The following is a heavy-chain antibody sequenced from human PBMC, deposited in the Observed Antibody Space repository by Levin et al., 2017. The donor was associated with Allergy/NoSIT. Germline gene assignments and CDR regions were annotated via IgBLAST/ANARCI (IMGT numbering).Heavy chain of an antibody. CDR2: IWYDGSNK. D-gene: IGHD2-2*03. CDR1: GFTFSSYG. V-gene: IGHV3-33*01. J-gene: IGHJ3*02. CDR3: ARDGYCSSTSCYDDRGAFDI. Sequence: GGSLRLSCAASGFTFSSYGMHWVRQAPGKGLEWVAVIWYDGSNKYYADSVKGRFTISRDNSKNTLYLQMNSLRAEDTAVYYCARDGYCSSTSCYDDRGAFDIWGQGTMVTVSS.